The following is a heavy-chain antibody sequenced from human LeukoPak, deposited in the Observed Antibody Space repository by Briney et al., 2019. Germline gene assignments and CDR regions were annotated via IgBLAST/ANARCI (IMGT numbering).Heavy chain of an antibody. CDR3: AREQKTGDSRYFDY. Sequence: SGGSLRLSCAASGFTFRSYWMHWVRQVPGKGLVWVSRISSDGNTTTYADSVKGRFTISRDNAKNTLYLQMNSLRAEDTAVYYCAREQKTGDSRYFDYWGQGTLVTVSS. CDR1: GFTFRSYW. J-gene: IGHJ4*02. V-gene: IGHV3-74*01. CDR2: ISSDGNTT. D-gene: IGHD7-27*01.